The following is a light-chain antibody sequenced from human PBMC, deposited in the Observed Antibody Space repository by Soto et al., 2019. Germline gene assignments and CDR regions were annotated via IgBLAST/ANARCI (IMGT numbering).Light chain of an antibody. J-gene: IGKJ2*01. Sequence: DIQMTQSPSSLSASVGDSVTITCRASQSVSRHLNWYQQKPGEAPKLLIYAASSLQRGVPSRFSGSGSGTEYPLTINNLQPEDFATYSCQQSYSTPRMYTFGQGTKLEIK. V-gene: IGKV1-39*01. CDR3: QQSYSTPRMYT. CDR2: AAS. CDR1: QSVSRH.